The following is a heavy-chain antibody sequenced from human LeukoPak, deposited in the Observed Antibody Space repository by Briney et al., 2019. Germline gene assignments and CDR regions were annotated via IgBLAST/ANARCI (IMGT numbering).Heavy chain of an antibody. Sequence: GGSLRLSCSASGFTFSSYAMHWVRQAPGKGLEYVSAISSNGGSTYYADSVKGRFTISRDNSKNTLYLQMSSLRAEDTAVYYCAKAPPDFWSGFDPWGQGTLVTVSS. D-gene: IGHD3-3*01. V-gene: IGHV3-64D*06. CDR2: ISSNGGST. CDR3: AKAPPDFWSGFDP. CDR1: GFTFSSYA. J-gene: IGHJ5*02.